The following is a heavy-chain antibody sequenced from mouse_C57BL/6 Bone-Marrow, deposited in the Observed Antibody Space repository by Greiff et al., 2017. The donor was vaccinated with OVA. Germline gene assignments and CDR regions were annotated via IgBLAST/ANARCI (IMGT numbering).Heavy chain of an antibody. V-gene: IGHV1-50*01. Sequence: VQLQQPGAELVKPGASVKLSCKASVYTFTSYWMQWVKQRPGQGLEWIGEIDPSDSYTNYNQKFKGKATLTVDTSSSTAYMQLSSLTSEDSAVYYCVFRYGSSSYYFDYWGQGTTLTVSS. CDR2: IDPSDSYT. D-gene: IGHD1-1*01. CDR3: VFRYGSSSYYFDY. J-gene: IGHJ2*01. CDR1: VYTFTSYW.